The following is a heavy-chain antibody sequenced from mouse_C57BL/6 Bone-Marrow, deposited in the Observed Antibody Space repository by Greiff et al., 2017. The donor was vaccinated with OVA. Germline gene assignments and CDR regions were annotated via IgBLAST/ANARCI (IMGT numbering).Heavy chain of an antibody. CDR3: ASAYYSNQYYAMDY. Sequence: VQLQQSGPVLVKPGASVKMSCKASGYTFTDYYMNWVKQSPGKSLEWIGVINPYNGGTSYNQKFKGKATLTVDKSSSTAYMELNSLTSEESAVYYCASAYYSNQYYAMDYWGQGTSVTVSS. CDR2: INPYNGGT. D-gene: IGHD2-5*01. CDR1: GYTFTDYY. V-gene: IGHV1-19*01. J-gene: IGHJ4*01.